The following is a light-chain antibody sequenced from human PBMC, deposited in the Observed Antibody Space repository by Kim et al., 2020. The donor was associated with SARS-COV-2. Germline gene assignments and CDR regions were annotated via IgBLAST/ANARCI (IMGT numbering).Light chain of an antibody. CDR2: GAS. CDR3: QQCGNWPLT. J-gene: IGKJ4*01. V-gene: IGKV3-15*01. Sequence: VSPGERATPSCRASQYISNSLAWYQQKPGQAPRLLIYGASTRATGIPVRFSGSGSGTEFTLTISGLQSEDFAVYYCQQCGNWPLTFGGGTKVDIK. CDR1: QYISNS.